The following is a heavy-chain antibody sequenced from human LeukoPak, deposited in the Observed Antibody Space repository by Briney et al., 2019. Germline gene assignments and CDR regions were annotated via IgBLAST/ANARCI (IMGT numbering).Heavy chain of an antibody. CDR2: IYYTGNT. Sequence: PSETLSLTCTVSGGSISSYYWSWIRQPSGKGLEWIGYIYYTGNTNYNPSLKSRVTISLDTSQNQFSLKLSSVTAANTDVYYCAREKAPMCRTSRYVYYYMDVWGKGTTVTVSS. CDR1: GGSISSYY. CDR3: AREKAPMCRTSRYVYYYMDV. J-gene: IGHJ6*03. V-gene: IGHV4-59*12. D-gene: IGHD2-2*01.